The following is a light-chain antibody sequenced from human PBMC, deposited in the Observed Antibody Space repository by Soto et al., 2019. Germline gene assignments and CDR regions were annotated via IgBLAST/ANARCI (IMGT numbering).Light chain of an antibody. CDR2: EVN. J-gene: IGLJ2*01. CDR3: TSYTNTNTVI. V-gene: IGLV2-14*01. CDR1: SSDVGIYNF. Sequence: QPVLTQPASVSGSPGQSITISCTGTSSDVGIYNFVSWYQQHPGKVPKLMLYEVNHRPSGISNRFSGSKSGNTASLTISGLQADDDADYYCTSYTNTNTVIFGGGTKVTVL.